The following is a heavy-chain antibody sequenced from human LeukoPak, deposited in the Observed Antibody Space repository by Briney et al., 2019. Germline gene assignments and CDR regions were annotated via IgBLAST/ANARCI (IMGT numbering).Heavy chain of an antibody. D-gene: IGHD2-15*01. Sequence: SVTVSCKASGGTFSSYAISWVRQAPGQGLEWMGGIIPIFGTANYAQKFQGRVTITTDESTSTAYMELSSLRSEDTAVYYCARDLRRGRSKGWFDPWGQGTLVTVSS. CDR3: ARDLRRGRSKGWFDP. CDR1: GGTFSSYA. J-gene: IGHJ5*02. CDR2: IIPIFGTA. V-gene: IGHV1-69*05.